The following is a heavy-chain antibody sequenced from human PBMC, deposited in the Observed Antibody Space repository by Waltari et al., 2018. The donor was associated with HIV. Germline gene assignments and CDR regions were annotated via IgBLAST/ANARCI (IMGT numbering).Heavy chain of an antibody. CDR1: GLTFDDSG. J-gene: IGHJ3*02. V-gene: IGHV3-20*04. Sequence: EVQLVESGGGVVRPGGSLRLSCAASGLTFDDSGMSWVRQGPGKGLEGVSGINWNGESTDYAEPVKGRFTISRDNAKNSLYLQMNSLRAEDTALYYCAREFRTMLRGVIFAFDIWGQGTMVTVSS. CDR3: AREFRTMLRGVIFAFDI. CDR2: INWNGEST. D-gene: IGHD3-10*01.